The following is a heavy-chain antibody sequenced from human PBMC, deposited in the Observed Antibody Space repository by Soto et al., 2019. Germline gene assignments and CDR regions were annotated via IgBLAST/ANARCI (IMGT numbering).Heavy chain of an antibody. CDR3: ASRTWTQGGMDV. CDR1: GFTFSSYE. V-gene: IGHV3-48*03. Sequence: GGSLRLSCAASGFTFSSYEMNWVRQAPGKGLEWVSYISSSGSTIYYADSVKGRFTISRDNAKNSLYLQMNRLRAEDTAVYYCASRTWTQGGMDVWGQGTTVTVSS. D-gene: IGHD5-18*01. J-gene: IGHJ6*02. CDR2: ISSSGSTI.